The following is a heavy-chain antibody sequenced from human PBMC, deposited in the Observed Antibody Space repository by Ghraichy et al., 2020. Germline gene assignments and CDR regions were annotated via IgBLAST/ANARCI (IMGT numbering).Heavy chain of an antibody. J-gene: IGHJ4*02. CDR2: IIGSGDIT. D-gene: IGHD2-2*01. CDR3: SKSRRVAPGKCTSTSCYGVIDS. Sequence: GGSLRLSCVGSRFTFKSYGMSWVRQAPGKGLEWVSGIIGSGDITYYADSVKGRFTISRDNSKNTLYLQMNSLRAEDTAVYYCSKSRRVAPGKCTSTSCYGVIDSWGQGTLVTVSS. CDR1: RFTFKSYG. V-gene: IGHV3-23*01.